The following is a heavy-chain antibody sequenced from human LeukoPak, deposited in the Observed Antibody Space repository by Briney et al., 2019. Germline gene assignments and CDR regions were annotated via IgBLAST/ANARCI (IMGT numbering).Heavy chain of an antibody. J-gene: IGHJ4*02. Sequence: GGSLRLSCAASGFTFSSYAMSWVRQAPGKGLEWVSAISASGGSTFYADSAKGRFTISRDISKNTLNLHLNSLRVEDTAVYYCARGRRGYSYGEIDYWGQGTLVTVSS. CDR2: ISASGGST. CDR3: ARGRRGYSYGEIDY. V-gene: IGHV3-23*01. CDR1: GFTFSSYA. D-gene: IGHD5-18*01.